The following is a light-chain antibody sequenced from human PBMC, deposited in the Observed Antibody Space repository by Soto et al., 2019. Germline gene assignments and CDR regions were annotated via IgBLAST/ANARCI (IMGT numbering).Light chain of an antibody. V-gene: IGKV3-15*01. Sequence: EIVMTQSPATLSVSTGQRATLSCGASQSVGSNVAWYQQKPGQAPRLLICGASSRATGIPARVSGSGSGTDFTPTISSLQSDDVGVYYCQQYNERPPWTVGQGGKAEI. J-gene: IGKJ1*01. CDR1: QSVGSN. CDR2: GAS. CDR3: QQYNERPPWT.